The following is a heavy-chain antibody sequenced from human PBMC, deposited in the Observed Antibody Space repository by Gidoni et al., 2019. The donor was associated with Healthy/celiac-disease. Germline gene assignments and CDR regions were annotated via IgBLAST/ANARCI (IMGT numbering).Heavy chain of an antibody. CDR1: GYTITELS. CDR3: ATVATIFGVAGGGAFDY. D-gene: IGHD3-3*01. J-gene: IGHJ4*02. Sequence: QVQLVLAGAEVKKPGASVKVSCKVAGYTITELSMHWVRQAPGKGLEWMGGFDPEDGETIYAQKFQGRVTMTEATSTDTAYMELRSLRSEDTAVYYCATVATIFGVAGGGAFDYWGQGTLVTVSS. CDR2: FDPEDGET. V-gene: IGHV1-24*01.